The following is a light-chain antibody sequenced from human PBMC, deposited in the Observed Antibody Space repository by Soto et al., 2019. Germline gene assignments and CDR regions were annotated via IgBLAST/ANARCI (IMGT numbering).Light chain of an antibody. CDR1: MRDVGAYNL. V-gene: IGLV2-14*01. CDR2: EVR. Sequence: QSVLAQPASVSLSAGQSITISCSGTMRDVGAYNLVSLYQQHPGTAPKLIIYEVRNRPSGISSRFSGSRSGNTASLTISGLQSEDEGDYYCSAYTARSTLVFGGGTKVTVL. CDR3: SAYTARSTLV. J-gene: IGLJ3*02.